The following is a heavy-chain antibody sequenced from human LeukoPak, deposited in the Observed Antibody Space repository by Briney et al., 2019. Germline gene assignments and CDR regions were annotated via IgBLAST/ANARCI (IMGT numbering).Heavy chain of an antibody. CDR1: GGSLSNHY. CDR2: IYDSGST. D-gene: IGHD1-14*01. V-gene: IGHV4-59*11. J-gene: IGHJ4*02. CDR3: ARHGTISSESYFDY. Sequence: PSETLSLTCTVSGGSLSNHYWSWIRQPPGKGLEWIGHIYDSGSTTYNPSLKSRVTMSVDTSKNQFSLNLSSVTAADTAVYYCARHGTISSESYFDYWGQGALVTVSS.